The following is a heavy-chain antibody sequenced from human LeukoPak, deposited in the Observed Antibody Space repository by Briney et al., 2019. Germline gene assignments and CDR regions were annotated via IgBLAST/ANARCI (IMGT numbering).Heavy chain of an antibody. J-gene: IGHJ4*02. CDR1: GFTFSTYW. CDR3: AKDRGSGWPQFDY. D-gene: IGHD6-19*01. CDR2: ISGRGGST. Sequence: PGGSLRLSCAASGFTFSTYWMHWVRQAPGKGLVWVSAISGRGGSTYYTDSVKGRFTISRDNSKNTLYLQMNSLRAEDTAVYYCAKDRGSGWPQFDYWGQGTLVTVSS. V-gene: IGHV3-23*01.